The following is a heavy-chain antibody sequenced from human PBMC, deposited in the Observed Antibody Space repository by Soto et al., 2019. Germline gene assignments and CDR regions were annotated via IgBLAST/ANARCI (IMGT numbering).Heavy chain of an antibody. CDR2: IYYSGST. Sequence: QLQLQESGPGLLKPSETLSLTCAVSGGSISSSSYYWSWMRQPPGMELEWVVSIYYSGSTYYNPSLKSRVTISVDTSKNQSSLKLSSVAAADTAVYYCASDSGSYSRDYWGQGTLVTVSS. D-gene: IGHD1-26*01. V-gene: IGHV4-39*01. CDR1: GGSISSSSYY. CDR3: ASDSGSYSRDY. J-gene: IGHJ4*02.